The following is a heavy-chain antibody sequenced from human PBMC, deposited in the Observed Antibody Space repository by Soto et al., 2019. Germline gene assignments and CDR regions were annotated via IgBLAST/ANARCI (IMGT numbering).Heavy chain of an antibody. J-gene: IGHJ2*01. Sequence: ASVKVSCKASGYTFTSYTLHWVRLAPGQRLEWMGWINAANGDTKHSQKFQGRVTITRDTSASTGYMELSSLRSEDTAVYYFARGFCTGGSCYSGWYLDLWGRGTQVTVSS. D-gene: IGHD2-15*01. CDR2: INAANGDT. V-gene: IGHV1-3*01. CDR1: GYTFTSYT. CDR3: ARGFCTGGSCYSGWYLDL.